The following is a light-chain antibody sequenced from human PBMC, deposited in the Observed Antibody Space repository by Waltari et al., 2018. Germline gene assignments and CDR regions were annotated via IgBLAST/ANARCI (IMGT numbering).Light chain of an antibody. V-gene: IGLV2-14*01. CDR2: GVS. Sequence: QSALTQPASVSGSPGQSITISCTGNSSDVGGYNYVSWYQQNPGKAPKLMIYGVSRRPSGSSNRFSCSKSGNTASLTISGLQAEDEADYYCNSYTSSSTSYVVFGGGTNLTVL. J-gene: IGLJ2*01. CDR3: NSYTSSSTSYVV. CDR1: SSDVGGYNY.